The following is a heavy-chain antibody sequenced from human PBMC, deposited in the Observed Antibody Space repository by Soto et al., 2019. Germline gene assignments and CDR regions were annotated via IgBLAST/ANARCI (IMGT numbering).Heavy chain of an antibody. V-gene: IGHV5-51*01. CDR3: ARTAAAGKYYYGVDV. D-gene: IGHD6-13*01. J-gene: IGHJ6*02. CDR1: GYSFTSYW. Sequence: GESLKISCKGSGYSFTSYWIGWVRQMPGKGLEWMGIIYPGDSDTRYSPSFQGQVTISADKSITTAYLQWSSLKASDTAMYYCARTAAAGKYYYGVDVWGQGTTLTVSS. CDR2: IYPGDSDT.